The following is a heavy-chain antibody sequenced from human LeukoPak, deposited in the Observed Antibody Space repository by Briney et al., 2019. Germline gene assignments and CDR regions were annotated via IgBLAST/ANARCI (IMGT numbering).Heavy chain of an antibody. CDR2: IYSGGST. CDR1: GFTVSSNY. CDR3: TRWRSGTSD. D-gene: IGHD4-23*01. J-gene: IGHJ4*02. V-gene: IGHV3-53*01. Sequence: GGSLRLSCAASGFTVSSNYMSWVRQAPGKGLEWVSVIYSGGSTYYADSVKGRFTISRDNSKNTLYLQMNSLKTEDTAVYYCTRWRSGTSDWGQGTLVTVSS.